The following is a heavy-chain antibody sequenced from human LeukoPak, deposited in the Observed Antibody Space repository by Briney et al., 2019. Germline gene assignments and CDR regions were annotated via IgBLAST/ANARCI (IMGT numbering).Heavy chain of an antibody. J-gene: IGHJ4*02. Sequence: PGGPLKFSGEPSDSTSSNPWLGWSGKPPGKGWGWLGRIKSKTDGGTTDYAAPVKGRFTISRDDSKNTLYLQMNSLKTEDTAVYYCITFSTMIVVVGNWGQGTLVTVSS. CDR3: ITFSTMIVVVGN. D-gene: IGHD3-22*01. V-gene: IGHV3-15*01. CDR2: IKSKTDGGTT. CDR1: DSTSSNPW.